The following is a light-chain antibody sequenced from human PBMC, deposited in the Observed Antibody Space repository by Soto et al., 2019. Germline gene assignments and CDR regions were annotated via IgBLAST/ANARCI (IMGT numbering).Light chain of an antibody. CDR1: TGAVTSGYY. Sequence: QAVVTQQPSLTVSPGGSVTLSCASTTGAVTSGYYPYWFQQQPGQAPRALIYGTSNKPSWTPARFSGSMSGDKAALTLSGVQNAEEAEFYCLLYYGGLTYVFGAGTKVTV. CDR2: GTS. CDR3: LLYYGGLTYV. V-gene: IGLV7-43*01. J-gene: IGLJ1*01.